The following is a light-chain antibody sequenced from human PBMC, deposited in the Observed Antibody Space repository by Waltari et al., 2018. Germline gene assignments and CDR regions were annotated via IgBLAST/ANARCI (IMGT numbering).Light chain of an antibody. Sequence: DIVLTQSPASLSLSPGERATPSCRASQSVSSYLAWYPQKPGQAPRLLIYDASNRATGIPARFSGSGSGTDFTLTISSLEPEDFAVYYCQQYGGSPRIFTFGAGTKVEIK. CDR2: DAS. J-gene: IGKJ3*01. V-gene: IGKV3-11*01. CDR1: QSVSSY. CDR3: QQYGGSPRIFT.